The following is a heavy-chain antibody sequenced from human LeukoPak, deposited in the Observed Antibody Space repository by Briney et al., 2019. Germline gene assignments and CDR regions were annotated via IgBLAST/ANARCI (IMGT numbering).Heavy chain of an antibody. V-gene: IGHV4-4*02. Sequence: PSGTLSLTCAVSGDSTSSGYWWSWVRQPPGKGLEWIGEIYHSGSTNYNPSLKSRVIISVDKSKNQFSLRLSSVTAADTAVYYCARRVYGDYSYNWFDPWGQGTLVTVSS. CDR3: ARRVYGDYSYNWFDP. CDR2: IYHSGST. D-gene: IGHD4-17*01. J-gene: IGHJ5*02. CDR1: GDSTSSGYW.